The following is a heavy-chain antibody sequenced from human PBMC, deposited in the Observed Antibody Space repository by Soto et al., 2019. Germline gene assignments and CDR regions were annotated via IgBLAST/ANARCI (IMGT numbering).Heavy chain of an antibody. Sequence: PSETLSLTCTVSGGSISSSSYYWGWIRQPPGKGLEWIGSIFYSGSTYYNPSLKSRVTISVDTSKNQFSLKLTSVTAADTAVYYCARAGGYDFWSGYYRYYYYGMDVWGQGTKVTVSS. CDR2: IFYSGST. CDR1: GGSISSSSYY. V-gene: IGHV4-39*01. D-gene: IGHD3-3*01. CDR3: ARAGGYDFWSGYYRYYYYGMDV. J-gene: IGHJ6*02.